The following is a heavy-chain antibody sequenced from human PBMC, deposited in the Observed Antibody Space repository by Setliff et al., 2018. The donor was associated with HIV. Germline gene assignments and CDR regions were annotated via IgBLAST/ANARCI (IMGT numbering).Heavy chain of an antibody. Sequence: SETLSLTCTFSGGSISSYSWSWIRQPPGKGLEWIGYIYTSGSTNYNPSLTSRVTISVDTSKNQFSLKLSSVTAADTAVYYCARHVGDDYDSHAVWGKGTTVTVSS. CDR1: GGSISSYS. J-gene: IGHJ6*04. V-gene: IGHV4-59*08. CDR3: ARHVGDDYDSHAV. D-gene: IGHD3-22*01. CDR2: IYTSGST.